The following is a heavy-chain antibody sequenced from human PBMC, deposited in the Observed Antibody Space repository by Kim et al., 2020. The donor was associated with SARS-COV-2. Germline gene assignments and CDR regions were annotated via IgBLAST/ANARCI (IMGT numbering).Heavy chain of an antibody. J-gene: IGHJ4*02. Sequence: GGSLRLSCAASGFTVSSNYMSWVRQAPGKGLEWVSVIYSDGSTYYADSVKGRFTISRDNSKNTLYLQMNSLRAEDTAVYYCARIYGDYVFDYWGQGTLVTVSS. V-gene: IGHV3-53*01. CDR1: GFTVSSNY. CDR3: ARIYGDYVFDY. CDR2: IYSDGST. D-gene: IGHD4-17*01.